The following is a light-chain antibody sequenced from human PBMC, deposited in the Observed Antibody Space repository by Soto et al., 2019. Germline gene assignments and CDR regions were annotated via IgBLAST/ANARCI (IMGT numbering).Light chain of an antibody. Sequence: IVLTQSPGTLSLSPGERATLSCRASQTVSSSYLTWYQQKPGQAPRLLIYGASSRATGIPDRFSGSGSETDFTLTISRLEPEDFAVYYYQHLNKFGQGTKVDIK. CDR2: GAS. CDR1: QTVSSSY. CDR3: QHLNK. V-gene: IGKV3-20*01. J-gene: IGKJ1*01.